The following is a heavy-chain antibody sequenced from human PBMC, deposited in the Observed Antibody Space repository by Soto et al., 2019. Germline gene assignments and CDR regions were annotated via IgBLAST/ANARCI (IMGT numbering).Heavy chain of an antibody. J-gene: IGHJ4*02. V-gene: IGHV3-23*01. D-gene: IGHD3-10*01. CDR1: GFTFSSYA. CDR2: ISGSGGST. Sequence: PGGSLRLSCAASGFTFSSYAMSWVRQAPGKGLEWVSAISGSGGSTYYADSVKGRFTISRDNSKNTLYLQMNSLRAEDTAVYYCAKDVHYYGSGSYPFDYWGQGTLVTVSS. CDR3: AKDVHYYGSGSYPFDY.